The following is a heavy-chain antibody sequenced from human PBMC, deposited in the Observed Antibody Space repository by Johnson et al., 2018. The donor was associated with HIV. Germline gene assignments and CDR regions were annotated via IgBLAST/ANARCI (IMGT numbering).Heavy chain of an antibody. V-gene: IGHV3-30*07. CDR3: ARDGDSQQLPLGDAFDI. J-gene: IGHJ3*02. Sequence: QVQLVESGGNVVQPGRSQRLSCAASGFTFSDYSMHWVRQAPGKGLEWVAIISNDGSNTYFADSVKGRFTISRDNSKNTLYLQMNNLRVDDTGVYYCARDGDSQQLPLGDAFDIWGHGTLVTVSS. CDR1: GFTFSDYS. CDR2: ISNDGSNT. D-gene: IGHD6-13*01.